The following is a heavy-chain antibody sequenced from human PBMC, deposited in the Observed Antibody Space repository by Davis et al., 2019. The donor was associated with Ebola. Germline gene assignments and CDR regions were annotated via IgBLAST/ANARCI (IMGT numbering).Heavy chain of an antibody. CDR2: IRDKANNYAT. CDR1: GFTFSGSA. CDR3: TRTRSGSYEVFDY. J-gene: IGHJ4*02. V-gene: IGHV3-73*01. Sequence: PGGSLRLSCAASGFTFSGSAMPWVRQASGTGLEWLGRIRDKANNYATAYAASVTGRFTISRDDSGNTAYLQMNSLKTEDTAVYYCTRTRSGSYEVFDYWGQGTLVTVSS. D-gene: IGHD3-10*01.